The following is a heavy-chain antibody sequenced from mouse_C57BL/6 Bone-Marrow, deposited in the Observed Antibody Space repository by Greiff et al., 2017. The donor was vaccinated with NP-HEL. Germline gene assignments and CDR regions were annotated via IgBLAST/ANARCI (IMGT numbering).Heavy chain of an antibody. CDR2: INPSSGYT. D-gene: IGHD1-1*01. CDR3: ASSDYYGSSYEGYWYFDV. V-gene: IGHV1-7*01. Sequence: VQLQQPGAELAKPGASVKLSCKASGYTFTSYWMHWVKQRPGQGLEWIGYINPSSGYTKYNQKFKDKATLTADKSSSTAYMQLSSLTYEDSAVYYCASSDYYGSSYEGYWYFDVWGTGTTVTVSS. CDR1: GYTFTSYW. J-gene: IGHJ1*03.